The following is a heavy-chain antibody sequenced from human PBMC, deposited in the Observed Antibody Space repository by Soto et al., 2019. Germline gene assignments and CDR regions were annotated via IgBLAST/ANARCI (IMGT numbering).Heavy chain of an antibody. CDR1: GGSISSYY. D-gene: IGHD4-4*01. CDR3: ARDVRDYSNYEGAYFDY. V-gene: IGHV4-59*01. CDR2: IYYSGST. J-gene: IGHJ4*02. Sequence: SETLSLTCTVSGGSISSYYWSWIRQPPGKGLEWIGYIYYSGSTNYNPSLKSRVTISVDTSKNQFSLKLSSVTAADTAVYYCARDVRDYSNYEGAYFDYWGQGTLVTVSS.